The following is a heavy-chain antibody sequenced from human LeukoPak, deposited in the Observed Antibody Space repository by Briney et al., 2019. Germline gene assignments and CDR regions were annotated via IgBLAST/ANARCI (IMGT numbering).Heavy chain of an antibody. V-gene: IGHV3-74*01. Sequence: GGSLRLSCAASGFTFSSRWMHWVRQAPGKGLVWVSIINTDGSTTRYADFVEGRFTISRDNARNTLYLEMNSLRVEDTAVYFCARDISRTMDVWGQGTTVTVSS. CDR2: INTDGSTT. CDR3: ARDISRTMDV. D-gene: IGHD2/OR15-2a*01. J-gene: IGHJ6*02. CDR1: GFTFSSRW.